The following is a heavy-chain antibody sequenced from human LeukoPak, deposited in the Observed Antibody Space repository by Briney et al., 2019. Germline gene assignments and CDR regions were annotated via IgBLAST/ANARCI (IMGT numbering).Heavy chain of an antibody. CDR2: IYYSGST. CDR3: ARDSYTSRDAFDI. J-gene: IGHJ3*02. Sequence: SETLSLTCTVSGGSISSGDYYWSCIRQPPGKGLECIGYIYYSGSTYYNPSLKSRVTISVDTSKNQFSLKLSSVTAADTAVYYCARDSYTSRDAFDIWGQGTMVTVSS. CDR1: GGSISSGDYY. V-gene: IGHV4-30-4*02.